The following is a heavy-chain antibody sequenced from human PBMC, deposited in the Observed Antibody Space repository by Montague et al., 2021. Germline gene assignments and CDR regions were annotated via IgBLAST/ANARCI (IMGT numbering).Heavy chain of an antibody. V-gene: IGHV4-59*01. CDR2: VFYSGAT. D-gene: IGHD3-22*01. Sequence: SETLSLTCSVSGDSINGWYWSWIWQPPGKGLEWIGSVFYSGATNCNPSFKSRVTMSADTSKNQVSLTVNSVTAADTAVYYCARQGFYESGGFFIWGLGTLVTVSS. J-gene: IGHJ4*02. CDR3: ARQGFYESGGFFI. CDR1: GDSINGWY.